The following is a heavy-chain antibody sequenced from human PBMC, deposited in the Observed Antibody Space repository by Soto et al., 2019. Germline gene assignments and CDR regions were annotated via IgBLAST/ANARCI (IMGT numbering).Heavy chain of an antibody. CDR1: GGSISSGGYY. CDR2: IYYSGST. J-gene: IGHJ5*02. CDR3: AGDHVVVVAATPRPYNWFDP. Sequence: QVQLQESGPGLVKPSQTLSLTCTVSGGSISSGGYYWSWIRQHPGKGLEWIGHIYYSGSTYYNPSLKSRVTLSVDTSKSQCSLKLSSVTAADTAVYYCAGDHVVVVAATPRPYNWFDPWGQGTLVTVSS. V-gene: IGHV4-31*03. D-gene: IGHD2-15*01.